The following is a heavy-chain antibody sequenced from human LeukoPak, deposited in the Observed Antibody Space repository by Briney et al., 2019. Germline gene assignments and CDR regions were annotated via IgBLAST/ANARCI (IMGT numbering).Heavy chain of an antibody. CDR3: ARARRITIFGVVGYYFDY. D-gene: IGHD3-3*01. V-gene: IGHV1-18*01. CDR2: ISAYNGNT. CDR1: GYTFTSYG. J-gene: IGHJ4*02. Sequence: ASVKVSCKASGYTFTSYGISWVRQAPGQGLEWMGWISAYNGNTNYAQKLQGRVTMTTDTSTSTAYMELSSLRSEDTAVYYCARARRITIFGVVGYYFDYWGQGTLVTVSS.